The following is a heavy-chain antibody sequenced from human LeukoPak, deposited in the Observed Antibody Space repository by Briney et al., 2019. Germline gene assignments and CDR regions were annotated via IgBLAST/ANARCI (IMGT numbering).Heavy chain of an antibody. D-gene: IGHD1-7*01. CDR2: ISYDGSNK. V-gene: IGHV3-30*03. CDR1: GFTFSSYG. J-gene: IGHJ4*02. Sequence: GGSLRLSCAASGFTFSSYGMHWVRQAPGKGLEWVAVISYDGSNKYYADSVKGRFTISRDNSKNTLYLQMNSLRAEDTAVYYCARSAGTTPLIDYWGQGTLVTVSS. CDR3: ARSAGTTPLIDY.